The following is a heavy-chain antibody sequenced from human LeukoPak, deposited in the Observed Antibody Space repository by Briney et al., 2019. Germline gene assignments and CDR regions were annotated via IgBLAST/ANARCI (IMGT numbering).Heavy chain of an antibody. V-gene: IGHV4-4*07. CDR3: ARDQGQLPKFDY. CDR2: IYTSGST. CDR1: GGSIRSYY. J-gene: IGHJ4*02. Sequence: SETLSLTCTVSGGSIRSYYWSWIRQPAWKGLEWIGRIYTSGSTNYNPSLKGRVTISVDKSKNQFSLKLSSVTAADTAVYYRARDQGQLPKFDYWGQGTLVTVSS. D-gene: IGHD5-18*01.